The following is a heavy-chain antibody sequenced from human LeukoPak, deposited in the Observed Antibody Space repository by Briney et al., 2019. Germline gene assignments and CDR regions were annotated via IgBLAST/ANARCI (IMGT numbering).Heavy chain of an antibody. Sequence: GGSLRLSCAASGFTFSNYWMHWVRQAPGKGLAWVSRINTDGSSTNYADSVKGRVTISRDNAKNTLYLQMNSLRAEDTAVYYCARERPAADFDFWGQGSLVTVSS. CDR2: INTDGSST. D-gene: IGHD2-2*01. CDR1: GFTFSNYW. CDR3: ARERPAADFDF. V-gene: IGHV3-74*01. J-gene: IGHJ4*02.